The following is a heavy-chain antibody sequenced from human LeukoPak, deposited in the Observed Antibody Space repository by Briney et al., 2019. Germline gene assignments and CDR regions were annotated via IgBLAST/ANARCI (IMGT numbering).Heavy chain of an antibody. Sequence: PGRSLRLSCAASGFTFSSYGMHWVRQAPGKGLEWVAVISYDGSNKYYADSVKGRFTISRDNSKNTLYLQMNSLRAEDTAVYYCAKHAYGSGGNWFDPWGQGTLVTVSS. J-gene: IGHJ5*02. CDR1: GFTFSSYG. CDR2: ISYDGSNK. D-gene: IGHD3-10*01. V-gene: IGHV3-30*18. CDR3: AKHAYGSGGNWFDP.